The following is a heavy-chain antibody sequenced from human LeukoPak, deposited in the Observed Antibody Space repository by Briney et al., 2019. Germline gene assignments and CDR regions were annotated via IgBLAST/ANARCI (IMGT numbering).Heavy chain of an antibody. D-gene: IGHD3-22*01. CDR1: GFTFSSYA. Sequence: GGSLRLSCAASGFTFSSYAMSWVRQAPGKGLEWVSAISGSGGSTYYADSVKGRFTISRDNSKNTLYLQMNSLRAEDTAVYYCAKARTRSENYYDSSGCFDYWGQGTLVTVSS. J-gene: IGHJ4*02. CDR2: ISGSGGST. CDR3: AKARTRSENYYDSSGCFDY. V-gene: IGHV3-23*01.